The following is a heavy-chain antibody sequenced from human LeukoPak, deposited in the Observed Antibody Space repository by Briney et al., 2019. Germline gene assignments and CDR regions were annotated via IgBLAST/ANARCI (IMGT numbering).Heavy chain of an antibody. CDR1: GFALSSHW. J-gene: IGHJ6*02. Sequence: GGSLRLSCAASGFALSSHWMTWVRQVPGREPEWVANVNRDGSETYYLDSVKGRFTISKDNAKNSLYLQMNSLRAEDTALYHCARNNGMDVWGQGTTVIVSS. CDR2: VNRDGSET. CDR3: ARNNGMDV. V-gene: IGHV3-7*03.